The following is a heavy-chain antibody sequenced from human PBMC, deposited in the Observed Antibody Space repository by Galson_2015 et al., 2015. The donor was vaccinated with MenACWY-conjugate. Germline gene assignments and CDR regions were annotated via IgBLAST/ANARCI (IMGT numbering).Heavy chain of an antibody. D-gene: IGHD1-26*01. Sequence: SVKVSCEASGGTFSNYGISWVRQAPGQGLEWMGGIIPMFGTANPAKKFQGRVTITADESTSTAYMELSSLKFEDTAVYYCARDRRRERDYYFYGMDVWGQGTTVTVSS. CDR2: IIPMFGTA. J-gene: IGHJ6*02. CDR1: GGTFSNYG. CDR3: ARDRRRERDYYFYGMDV. V-gene: IGHV1-69*13.